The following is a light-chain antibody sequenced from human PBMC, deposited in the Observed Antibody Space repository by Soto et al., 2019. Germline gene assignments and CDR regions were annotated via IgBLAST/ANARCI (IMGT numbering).Light chain of an antibody. V-gene: IGLV2-14*01. CDR1: SSDVGGSNY. CDR2: DVS. J-gene: IGLJ1*01. Sequence: QSALTQPASVSGSPGQSITIACTGTSSDVGGSNYFSWYQQHPGKAPKLIIYDVSNRPSGGSNRFSGSKSGNTASLTISGLQAEDEADYYCGSYPRSDTLYVFGTGTKLNVL. CDR3: GSYPRSDTLYV.